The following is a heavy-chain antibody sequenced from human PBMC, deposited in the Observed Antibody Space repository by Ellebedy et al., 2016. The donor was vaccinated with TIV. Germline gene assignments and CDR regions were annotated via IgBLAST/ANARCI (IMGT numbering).Heavy chain of an antibody. CDR3: ARVAAYYYYMDV. V-gene: IGHV4-34*01. Sequence: GSLRLXXAVYGGSFSGYYWSWIRQPPGKGLEWIGEINHSGSTNYNPSLKSRVTISVDTSKNQFSLKLSSVTAADTAVYYCARVAAYYYYMDVWGKGTTVTVSS. CDR1: GGSFSGYY. CDR2: INHSGST. J-gene: IGHJ6*03. D-gene: IGHD6-25*01.